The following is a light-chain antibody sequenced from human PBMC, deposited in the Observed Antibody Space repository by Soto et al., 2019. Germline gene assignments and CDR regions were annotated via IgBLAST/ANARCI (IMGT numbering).Light chain of an antibody. CDR2: GVY. CDR3: SSYTSGSTLPWV. CDR1: SDDIGTYEY. V-gene: IGLV2-14*01. J-gene: IGLJ1*01. Sequence: QSVLTQPASVSGSPGQTITISCTGSSDDIGTYEYISWHQHHAGKAPKLIIFGVYDRPSGISDRFSGSKSGNTASLTIFVLQVEDEAVYYCSSYTSGSTLPWVFGTGTKVTVL.